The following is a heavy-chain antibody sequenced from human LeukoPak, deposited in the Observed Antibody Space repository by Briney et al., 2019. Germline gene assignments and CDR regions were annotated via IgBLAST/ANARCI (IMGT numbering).Heavy chain of an antibody. Sequence: PGGSLRLSCAASGFTFDDYAMHWVRQAPGKGLEWVSGISWNSGSIGYADSVKDRFTISRDNAKNSLYLQMNSLRAEDTALYYCATNMVRGVLGYWGQGTLVTVSS. D-gene: IGHD3-10*01. V-gene: IGHV3-9*01. CDR1: GFTFDDYA. CDR3: ATNMVRGVLGY. CDR2: ISWNSGSI. J-gene: IGHJ4*02.